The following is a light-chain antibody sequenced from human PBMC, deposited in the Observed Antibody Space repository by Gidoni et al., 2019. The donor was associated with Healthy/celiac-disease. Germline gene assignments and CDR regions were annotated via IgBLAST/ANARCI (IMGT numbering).Light chain of an antibody. CDR2: AAS. CDR1: QGISSY. CDR3: QQISSSPLT. Sequence: DMQVTQAPSFLSASVGGRVTITCRASQGISSYLAWYQLKPGKAPKLMIYAASTLQGGVPSRFSGSGSGTEFTLTISSLQPEDFATDSCQQISSSPLTFGSXTKVDIK. V-gene: IGKV1-9*01. J-gene: IGKJ3*01.